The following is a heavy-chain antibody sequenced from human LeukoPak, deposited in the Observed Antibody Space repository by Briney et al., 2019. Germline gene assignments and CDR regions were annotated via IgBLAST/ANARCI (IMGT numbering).Heavy chain of an antibody. D-gene: IGHD6-13*01. Sequence: GRTQSLSHDPSSFTYSSNSVNWVRQAPRKRLEWVSSISSSSSYIYYADSVKGRCTISRDSAKNLLYLQMNSLRAEDTAVYYCARVLHDPGTVWFDPWGQGTLVTVSS. CDR2: ISSSSSYI. J-gene: IGHJ5*02. V-gene: IGHV3-21*01. CDR1: SFTYSSNS. CDR3: ARVLHDPGTVWFDP.